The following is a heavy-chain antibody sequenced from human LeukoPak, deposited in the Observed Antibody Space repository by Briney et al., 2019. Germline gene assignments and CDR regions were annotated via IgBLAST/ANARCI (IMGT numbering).Heavy chain of an antibody. CDR2: ISGSGGST. J-gene: IGHJ3*02. CDR3: AKDPAGYDSREHAFDI. V-gene: IGHV3-23*01. Sequence: GGSLRLSCAASGFTFSSYAMSWVRQAPGKGLEWVSAISGSGGSTYYADSVKGRFTISRDNSKNTLYLQMNSLRAEDTALYYCAKDPAGYDSREHAFDIWGQGTMVTVSS. CDR1: GFTFSSYA. D-gene: IGHD3-22*01.